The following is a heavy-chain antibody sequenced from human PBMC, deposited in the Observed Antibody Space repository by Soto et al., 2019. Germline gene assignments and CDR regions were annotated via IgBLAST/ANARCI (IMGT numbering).Heavy chain of an antibody. D-gene: IGHD3-22*01. CDR2: IYYSGST. CDR1: GGSISSSSYY. J-gene: IGHJ4*03. Sequence: SATLSLNCTVSGGSISSSSYYWGWILHPPWKGLEWIGSIYYSGSTYYNPSLKSRVTISVYTSKNQFSLKLSSVTAADTAVYYLGWLLDCYDRIAPLTRGEYWGHGSLVTVS. CDR3: GWLLDCYDRIAPLTRGEY. V-gene: IGHV4-39*01.